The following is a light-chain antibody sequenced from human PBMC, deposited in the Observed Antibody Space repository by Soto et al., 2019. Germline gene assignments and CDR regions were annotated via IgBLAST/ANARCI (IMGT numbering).Light chain of an antibody. CDR3: QQGYSNPWT. V-gene: IGKV1-5*01. CDR1: QSISVW. CDR2: AAS. J-gene: IGKJ1*01. Sequence: DIQITQSTSTLSASVGDRVTITCRASQSISVWLAWYQQKPGKAPKLLIYAASNLQSGVPSRFSGSGSGTNFTLPLNSLQPEDFATYYCQQGYSNPWTFGQGTKV.